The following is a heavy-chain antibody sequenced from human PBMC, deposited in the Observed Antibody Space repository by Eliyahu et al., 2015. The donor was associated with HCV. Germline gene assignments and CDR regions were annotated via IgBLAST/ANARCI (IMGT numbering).Heavy chain of an antibody. Sequence: QVQLVESGGGVAQPGGSLRLSCAASGFTFSSYGMHWVRPGPGAGGGGVAFIRYDGSNKYYADSVKGRFTISRDNSKNTLYLQMNSLRAEDTAVYYCAKAGVGSTSPGDYWGQGTLVTVSS. D-gene: IGHD2-2*01. V-gene: IGHV3-30*02. CDR2: IRYDGSNK. CDR1: GFTFSSYG. J-gene: IGHJ4*02. CDR3: AKAGVGSTSPGDY.